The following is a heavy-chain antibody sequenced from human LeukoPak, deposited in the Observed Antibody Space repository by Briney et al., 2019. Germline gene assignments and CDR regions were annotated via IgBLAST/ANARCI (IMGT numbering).Heavy chain of an antibody. J-gene: IGHJ5*01. CDR1: GLSVSDNY. D-gene: IGHD4-17*01. Sequence: GGSLRLSCAASGLSVSDNYMTWVRQAPGKGLDWVSIIYPNGRTYYADSVQGRFTISRDNSKNTLYLQMSGLRAEDTAVYFCARGAYGDYDSWGQGTLVTVSS. CDR2: IYPNGRT. V-gene: IGHV3-53*01. CDR3: ARGAYGDYDS.